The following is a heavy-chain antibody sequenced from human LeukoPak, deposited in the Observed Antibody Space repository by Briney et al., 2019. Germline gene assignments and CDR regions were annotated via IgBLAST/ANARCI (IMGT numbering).Heavy chain of an antibody. Sequence: GGSLRLSCAASGFPFSSYAMHWVRQAPGKGLEWVAVISYDGSNKYYADSVKGRFTISRDNSKNTLYLQMNSLRAEDTAVYYCARIFVVIKAWDYWGQGTLVTVSS. CDR2: ISYDGSNK. D-gene: IGHD3-22*01. CDR3: ARIFVVIKAWDY. J-gene: IGHJ4*02. V-gene: IGHV3-30*04. CDR1: GFPFSSYA.